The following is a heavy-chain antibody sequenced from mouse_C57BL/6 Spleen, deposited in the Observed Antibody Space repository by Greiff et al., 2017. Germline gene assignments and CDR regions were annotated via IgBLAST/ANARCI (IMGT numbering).Heavy chain of an antibody. CDR3: TWLLRSEWYFDV. V-gene: IGHV1-5*01. J-gene: IGHJ1*03. Sequence: SGTVLARPGASVKMSCKTSGYTFTSYWMHWVKQRPGQGLEWIGAIYPGNSDTSYNQKFKGKAKLTAVTSASTAYTEHSSLTNEDSAVYYCTWLLRSEWYFDVWGTGTTVTVSS. D-gene: IGHD2-3*01. CDR1: GYTFTSYW. CDR2: IYPGNSDT.